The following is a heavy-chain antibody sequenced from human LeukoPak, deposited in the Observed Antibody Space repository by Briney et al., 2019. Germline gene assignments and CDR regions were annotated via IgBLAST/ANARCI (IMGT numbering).Heavy chain of an antibody. CDR1: GGSISSYY. J-gene: IGHJ6*03. Sequence: SETLSLTCTVSGGSISSYYWNWIRQPPGKGLEWIGEINHSGSTNYNPSLKSRVTISVDTSKNQFSLKLSSVTAADTAVYYCARLARWGGYCSSTSCYTGYYYYYYMDVWGKGTTVTVSS. CDR3: ARLARWGGYCSSTSCYTGYYYYYYMDV. CDR2: INHSGST. D-gene: IGHD2-2*02. V-gene: IGHV4-34*01.